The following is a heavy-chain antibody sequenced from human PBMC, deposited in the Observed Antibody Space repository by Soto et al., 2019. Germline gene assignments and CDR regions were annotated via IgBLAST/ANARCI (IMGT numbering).Heavy chain of an antibody. D-gene: IGHD6-19*01. J-gene: IGHJ6*02. V-gene: IGHV1-2*04. CDR2: INPNSGGT. CDR3: ARGELAVAAPVDYYYYGMDV. Sequence: SVKVSCKASGYTFTGYYMHWVRQAPGQGLEWMGWINPNSGGTNYAQKFQGWVTMTRDTSISTAYMELSRLRSDDTAVYYCARGELAVAAPVDYYYYGMDVWGQGTTVTVSS. CDR1: GYTFTGYY.